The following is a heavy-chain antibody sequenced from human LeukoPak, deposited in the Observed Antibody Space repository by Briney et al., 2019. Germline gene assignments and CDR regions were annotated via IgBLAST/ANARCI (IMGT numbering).Heavy chain of an antibody. J-gene: IGHJ5*02. Sequence: ASVTVSCTASGYTFTNYAMHWVRQSTGQRLEWMGWINAGNGNTKYSQKFQGRVTITRDTSASTAYMELSSLRSEDTAVYYCARGHYDFWSGPNGNWFDPWGQGTLVTVSS. CDR3: ARGHYDFWSGPNGNWFDP. CDR2: INAGNGNT. CDR1: GYTFTNYA. V-gene: IGHV1-3*01. D-gene: IGHD3-3*01.